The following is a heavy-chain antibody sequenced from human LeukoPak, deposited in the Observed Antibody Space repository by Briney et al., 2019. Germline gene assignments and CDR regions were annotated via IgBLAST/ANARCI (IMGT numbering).Heavy chain of an antibody. CDR3: ARDAFYGDGYEFDY. V-gene: IGHV4-61*02. CDR1: GGSISSGSYY. Sequence: SQTLSLTCTVSGGSISSGSYYWSWIRQPAGKGLEWIGRIYTSGSTNYNPSLKSRVTISVDTSKNQFSLKLSSVTAADTAVYYCARDAFYGDGYEFDYWGQGTLVTVSS. J-gene: IGHJ4*02. CDR2: IYTSGST. D-gene: IGHD5-12*01.